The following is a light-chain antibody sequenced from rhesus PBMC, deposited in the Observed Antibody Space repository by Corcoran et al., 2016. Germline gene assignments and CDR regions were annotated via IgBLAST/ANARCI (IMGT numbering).Light chain of an antibody. CDR2: AAS. CDR3: LQEYTTPAWT. V-gene: IGKV1-94*01. CDR1: QGINKE. J-gene: IGKJ1*01. Sequence: DIQMTQSPSSLSASVGDRVTVTCWASQGINKELSWYQQKPGKAPTLLIYAASSLQTGVSSRFSGSGSGTDYTITISRLQPEDVATYYWLQEYTTPAWTFGQGTKVEIK.